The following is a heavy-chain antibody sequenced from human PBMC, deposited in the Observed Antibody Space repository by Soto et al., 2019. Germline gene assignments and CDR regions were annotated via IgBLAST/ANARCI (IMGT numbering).Heavy chain of an antibody. CDR2: IAYDGGNK. CDR1: GFTFNTYG. Sequence: QVQLVESGGGVVQPGGSLRLSCAASGFTFNTYGMHWVRQAPGKGLEWVAVIAYDGGNKYYADSVKGRFTISRDNSNNTVFLQMDSLSSEDTAVYFCAKGHLPLIAARPQDYWGQGTLGSVSS. D-gene: IGHD6-6*01. J-gene: IGHJ4*02. CDR3: AKGHLPLIAARPQDY. V-gene: IGHV3-30*18.